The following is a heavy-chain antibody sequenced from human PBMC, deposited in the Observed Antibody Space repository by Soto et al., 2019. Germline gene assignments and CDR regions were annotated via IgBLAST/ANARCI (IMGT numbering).Heavy chain of an antibody. D-gene: IGHD3-22*01. Sequence: EVQLVESGGGLVKPGGSLRLSCAASGFTFSSYNMNWVRKAPGKGLEWVSSISSRSNYIYYADSVKGRFTISRDNAKNSLYLQMNSLRAEDTAVYFCATAYYDDSGYYFDYWGQGTLVTVSS. J-gene: IGHJ4*02. CDR2: ISSRSNYI. CDR3: ATAYYDDSGYYFDY. CDR1: GFTFSSYN. V-gene: IGHV3-21*01.